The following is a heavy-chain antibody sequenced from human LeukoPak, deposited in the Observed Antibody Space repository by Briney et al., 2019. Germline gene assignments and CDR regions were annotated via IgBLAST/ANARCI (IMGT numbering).Heavy chain of an antibody. V-gene: IGHV3-15*01. D-gene: IGHD2-15*01. CDR3: TTYCSGGSCYPRLDY. CDR1: GLTFSNAW. J-gene: IGHJ4*02. CDR2: IKSKTDGGTT. Sequence: GGSLRLSCAPSGLTFSNAWMSWVRQPPGKGLEWVGRIKSKTDGGTTDYAAPVKGRFTISRDDSKNTLYLQMNSLKTGDTAVYYCTTYCSGGSCYPRLDYWGQGTLVTVSS.